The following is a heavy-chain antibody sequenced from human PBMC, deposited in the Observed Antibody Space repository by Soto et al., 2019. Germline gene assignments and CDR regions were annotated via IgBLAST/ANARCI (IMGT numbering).Heavy chain of an antibody. CDR2: IYYSGST. V-gene: IGHV4-59*01. CDR3: ARDRGWLHKEYYFDY. D-gene: IGHD3-10*01. CDR1: GGSISSYY. J-gene: IGHJ4*02. Sequence: SETLSLTCTVSGGSISSYYWSWIRQPPGKGLEWIGYIYYSGSTNYNPSLKSRVTISVDTSKNQFSLKLSSVTAADTAVYYCARDRGWLHKEYYFDYWGQGTLVTVSS.